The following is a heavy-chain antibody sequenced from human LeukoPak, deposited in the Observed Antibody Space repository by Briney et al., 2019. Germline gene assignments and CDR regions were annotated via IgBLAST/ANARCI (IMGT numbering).Heavy chain of an antibody. CDR1: GGSISSSSYY. CDR3: ARALRARITGTTASVYGMDV. D-gene: IGHD1-20*01. Sequence: SETLSLTRTVSGGSISSSSYYWGWIRQPPGKGLEWIGSIYYSGSTYYNPSLKSRVTISVDTSKNQFSLKLSSVTAADTAVYYCARALRARITGTTASVYGMDVWGQGTTVTVSS. V-gene: IGHV4-39*07. CDR2: IYYSGST. J-gene: IGHJ6*02.